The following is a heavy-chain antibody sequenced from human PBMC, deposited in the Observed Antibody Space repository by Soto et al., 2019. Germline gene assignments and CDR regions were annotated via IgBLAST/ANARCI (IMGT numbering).Heavy chain of an antibody. CDR1: GFSFTSYA. D-gene: IGHD5-12*01. J-gene: IGHJ4*02. CDR3: AKGSIEYSASIDY. V-gene: IGHV3-23*01. CDR2: ISSSGGSS. Sequence: EVHLLESGGGLVQPRGSLRLSCAASGFSFTSYAMMWVRQAPAKGLEWVSVISSSGGSSYFADSVKGRFTISRDNSKNMLYLEMNSLRAEDTAIYFCAKGSIEYSASIDYWGQGTLVIVSS.